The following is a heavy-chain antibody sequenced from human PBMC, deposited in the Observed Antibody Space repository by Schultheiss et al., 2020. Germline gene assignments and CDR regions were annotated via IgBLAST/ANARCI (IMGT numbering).Heavy chain of an antibody. V-gene: IGHV2-5*02. CDR2: IYWDDDK. D-gene: IGHD3-22*01. J-gene: IGHJ4*02. CDR3: AHSFDGAGYYGYFFAY. Sequence: SGPTLVKPTQTLTLTCTFSGFSLSANAVGVDWVRQPPGKALEWLAIIYWDDDKRYNPSLKSRLTIAKGTSKNQVILTMTNVDPVDTATYYCAHSFDGAGYYGYFFAYWGQGSLVTVSS. CDR1: GFSLSANAVG.